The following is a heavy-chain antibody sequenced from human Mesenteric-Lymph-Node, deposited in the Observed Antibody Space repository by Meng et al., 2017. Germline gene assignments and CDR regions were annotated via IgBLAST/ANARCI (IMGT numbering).Heavy chain of an antibody. Sequence: GSLRLSCTVSGGSISSYYWSWIRQPPGKGLEWIGYIYYSGSTNYNPSLKSRVTISVDTSKNQFSLKLSSVTAADAAVYYCVRDGSSRSGGTIWGRGTLVTVSS. J-gene: IGHJ2*01. V-gene: IGHV4-59*01. CDR3: VRDGSSRSGGTI. CDR1: GGSISSYY. D-gene: IGHD2-2*01. CDR2: IYYSGST.